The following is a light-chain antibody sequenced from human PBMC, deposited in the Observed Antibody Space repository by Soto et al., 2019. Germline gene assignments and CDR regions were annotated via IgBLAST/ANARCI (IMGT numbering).Light chain of an antibody. V-gene: IGKV3-20*01. J-gene: IGKJ5*01. CDR3: QQYGSSLIT. Sequence: EIVLTPAPGTLSLSPGERATLSCRASQSVSSSYLAWYQQKPGQAPRLLLYGASSRATGIPDRFSGSGSGTDFTLTISRLEPEDFAVYYCQQYGSSLITFGQGTRLEIK. CDR1: QSVSSSY. CDR2: GAS.